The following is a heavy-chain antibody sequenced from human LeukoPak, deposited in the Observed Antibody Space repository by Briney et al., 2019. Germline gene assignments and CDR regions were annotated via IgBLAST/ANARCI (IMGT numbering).Heavy chain of an antibody. CDR2: ISHDGAKT. D-gene: IGHD5-24*01. J-gene: IGHJ6*03. CDR3: VKAATSWVLYYYYMDV. V-gene: IGHV3-43*01. Sequence: GGSLRLSCVVSGFTFDEFTMHWVRQVPGRALEWVSLISHDGAKTHYADSVKGRFTISRDNSRNSLYLQMNSLRSEDTAFYYCVKAATSWVLYYYYMDVRGKGTTVIVSS. CDR1: GFTFDEFT.